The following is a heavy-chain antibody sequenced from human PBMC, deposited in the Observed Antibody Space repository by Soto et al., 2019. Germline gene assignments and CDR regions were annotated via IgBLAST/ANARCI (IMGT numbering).Heavy chain of an antibody. CDR1: GFTFTSSA. V-gene: IGHV1-58*02. J-gene: IGHJ6*02. CDR3: AADLGSGGGSGRHYYGMDV. CDR2: IVVGSGNT. Sequence: QMQLVQSGPEVKKPGTSVKVSCKASGFTFTSSAMQWVRQARGQRLEWIGWIVVGSGNTNYAQKFQERVTISRDMSTSTAYMERSSLRSEDTAVYYCAADLGSGGGSGRHYYGMDVWGQGTTVTVSS. D-gene: IGHD3-10*01.